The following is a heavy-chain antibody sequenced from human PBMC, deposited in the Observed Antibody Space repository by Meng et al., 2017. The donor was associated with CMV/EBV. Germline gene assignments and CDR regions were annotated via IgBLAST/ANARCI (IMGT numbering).Heavy chain of an antibody. V-gene: IGHV4-34*01. CDR3: ARRDYSNHYYFDY. J-gene: IGHJ4*02. D-gene: IGHD4-11*01. CDR1: GGTFSGYH. Sequence: QAQAQRRGAGMSTASETLSLACAVYGGTFSGYHWSWIRQPPGKGLEWIGEINHSGSTNYNPSLKSRVTISVDTSKNQFSLKLSSVTAADTAVYYCARRDYSNHYYFDYWGQGTLVTVSS. CDR2: INHSGST.